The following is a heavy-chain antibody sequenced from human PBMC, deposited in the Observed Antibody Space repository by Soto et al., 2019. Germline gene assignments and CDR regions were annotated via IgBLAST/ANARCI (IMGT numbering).Heavy chain of an antibody. D-gene: IGHD2-15*01. V-gene: IGHV3-33*01. Sequence: QVQLVESGGGVVQPGRSLRLSCAAAGFTFSSYGMHWVRQAPGKGLEWVAVIWSDGSDKYYADSVKGRFTISRDNSKNTLYLQMLSLRAEDTDVYYCARRVAQRDAFDIWGQGTVVTVSS. J-gene: IGHJ3*02. CDR1: GFTFSSYG. CDR3: ARRVAQRDAFDI. CDR2: IWSDGSDK.